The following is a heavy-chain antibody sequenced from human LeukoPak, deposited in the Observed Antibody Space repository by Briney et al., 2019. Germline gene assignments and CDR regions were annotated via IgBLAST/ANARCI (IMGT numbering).Heavy chain of an antibody. CDR3: ARDQAGDWYFDL. CDR2: IYSGGST. CDR1: GFTVSSNY. V-gene: IGHV3-66*01. D-gene: IGHD6-13*01. Sequence: GGSLGLSCAASGFTVSSNYMSWVRQAPGKGLEWVSVIYSGGSTYYADSVKGRFTISRDNSKNTLYLQMNSLRAEDTAVYYCARDQAGDWYFDLWGRGTLVTVSS. J-gene: IGHJ2*01.